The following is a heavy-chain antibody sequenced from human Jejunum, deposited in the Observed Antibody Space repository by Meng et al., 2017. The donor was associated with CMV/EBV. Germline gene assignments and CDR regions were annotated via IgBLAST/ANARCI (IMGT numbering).Heavy chain of an antibody. CDR3: AREWIWSGPMED. D-gene: IGHD3-3*01. J-gene: IGHJ1*01. CDR2: VSPSGST. CDR1: GGSINTYF. V-gene: IGHV4-4*07. Sequence: QAPLKGSGPGLVKPSETLSLTCTVSGGSINTYFWSWMRQPAGKGLEWIGRVSPSGSTEYNPSLESRVTLSVDTSENQLSLKVNSVTAADTAVYFCAREWIWSGPMEDWGQGTLVTVSS.